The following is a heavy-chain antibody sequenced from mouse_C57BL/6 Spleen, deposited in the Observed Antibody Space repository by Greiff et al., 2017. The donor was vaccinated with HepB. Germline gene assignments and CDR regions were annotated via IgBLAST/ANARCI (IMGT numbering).Heavy chain of an antibody. CDR2: INPSTGGT. V-gene: IGHV1-42*01. D-gene: IGHD1-1*01. Sequence: VHVKQSGPELVKPGASVKISCKASGYSFTGYYMNWVKQSPEKSLEWIGEINPSTGGTTYNQKFKAKATLTVDKSSSTAYMQLKTLTSEDSAVYYCARSGATVGEYYAMDYWGQGTSVTVSS. CDR1: GYSFTGYY. CDR3: ARSGATVGEYYAMDY. J-gene: IGHJ4*01.